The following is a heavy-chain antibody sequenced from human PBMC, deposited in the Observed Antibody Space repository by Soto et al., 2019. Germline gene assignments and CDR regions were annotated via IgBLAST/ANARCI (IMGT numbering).Heavy chain of an antibody. D-gene: IGHD2-2*01. V-gene: IGHV2-5*02. J-gene: IGHJ5*02. CDR2: IYWDYDK. CDR3: THRPSWAVETWFDP. Sequence: QITLKESGPTLVKPTQTLTLTCTFSGFSLSTSGVGVGWIRQPPGKALEWLALIYWDYDKRYSPSLKSRLTITNDNYKNHVLLTMTNTDPVDTATYYCTHRPSWAVETWFDPWGQGTLVTVSS. CDR1: GFSLSTSGVG.